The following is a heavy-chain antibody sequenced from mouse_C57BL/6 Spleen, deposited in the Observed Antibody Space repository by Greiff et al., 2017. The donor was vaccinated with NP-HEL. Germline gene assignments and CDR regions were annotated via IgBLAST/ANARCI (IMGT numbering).Heavy chain of an antibody. CDR1: GFSLTSYG. J-gene: IGHJ4*01. CDR2: IWSGGST. V-gene: IGHV2-2*01. Sequence: QVQLKESGPGLVQPSQSLSITCTVSGFSLTSYGVHWVRQSPGKGLEWLGVIWSGGSTDYNAAFISRLSISKDNSKSQVFFKMNSLQADDTAIYYCARKEGTTVVDYAMDYWGQGTSVTVSS. CDR3: ARKEGTTVVDYAMDY. D-gene: IGHD1-1*01.